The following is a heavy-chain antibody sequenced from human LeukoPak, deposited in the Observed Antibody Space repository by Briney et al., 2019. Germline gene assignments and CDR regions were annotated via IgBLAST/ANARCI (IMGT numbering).Heavy chain of an antibody. Sequence: GGSLRLSCAASGFTFSNYYMSWIRQAPGKGLEWVSYISSSGSTIYYADSVKGRFTISRDNSKNTLYLQMNSLRAEDTAVYFCARPGLRYYYYYYMDVWGKGTTVTVSS. CDR2: ISSSGSTI. J-gene: IGHJ6*03. V-gene: IGHV3-11*04. CDR3: ARPGLRYYYYYYMDV. CDR1: GFTFSNYY. D-gene: IGHD4-17*01.